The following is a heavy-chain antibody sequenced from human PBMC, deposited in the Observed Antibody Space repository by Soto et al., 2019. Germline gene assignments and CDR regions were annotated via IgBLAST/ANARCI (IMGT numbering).Heavy chain of an antibody. J-gene: IGHJ3*02. CDR2: MNPNSGNT. D-gene: IGHD6-6*01. CDR1: GYTFTSYD. CDR3: ARPWVRYSSSSGGHDAFDI. Sequence: ASVKVSCKASGYTFTSYDINWVRQATGQGLEWMGWMNPNSGNTGYAQKFQGRVTMARNTSISTAYMELSSLRSEGTAVYYCARPWVRYSSSSGGHDAFDIWGQGTMVTVSS. V-gene: IGHV1-8*01.